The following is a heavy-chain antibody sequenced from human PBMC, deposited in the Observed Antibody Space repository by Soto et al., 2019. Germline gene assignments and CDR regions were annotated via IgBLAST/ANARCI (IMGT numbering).Heavy chain of an antibody. CDR2: IYHSGST. Sequence: TLSLTCAVSGGSISSGGYSWSWIRLPPGKGLEWIGYIYHSGSTYYNPSLKSRVTISVDRSKNQFSLKLSSVTAADTAVYYCARFWGADGWFDPWGQGTLVTVSS. D-gene: IGHD7-27*01. J-gene: IGHJ5*02. CDR3: ARFWGADGWFDP. CDR1: GGSISSGGYS. V-gene: IGHV4-30-2*01.